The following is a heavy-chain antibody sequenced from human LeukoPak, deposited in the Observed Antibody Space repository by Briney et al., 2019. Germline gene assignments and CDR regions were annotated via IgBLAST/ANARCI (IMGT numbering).Heavy chain of an antibody. J-gene: IGHJ4*02. CDR3: ARVSRIAAAEPFDY. CDR2: ISSSGSTI. V-gene: IGHV3-48*03. Sequence: QSGGSLRLSCAASGFTFSSYEMNRVRQAPGKGLEWVSYISSSGSTIYYADSVKGRFTISRDNAKNSLYLQMNSLRAEDTAVYYCARVSRIAAAEPFDYWGQGTLVTVSS. CDR1: GFTFSSYE. D-gene: IGHD6-13*01.